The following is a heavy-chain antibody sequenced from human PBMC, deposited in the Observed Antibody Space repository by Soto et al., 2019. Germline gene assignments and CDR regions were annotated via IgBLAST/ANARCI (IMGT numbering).Heavy chain of an antibody. CDR3: ARTRLRGGGSCYFDY. V-gene: IGHV1-3*01. CDR1: GYTFTSYA. CDR2: INAGNGNT. D-gene: IGHD2-15*01. Sequence: ASVKVSCKASGYTFTSYAMYWVRQAPGQRLEWMGWINAGNGNTKYSQKFQGRVTITRDTSASTAYMELSSLRSEDTAVYYYARTRLRGGGSCYFDYWGQGTLVTVSS. J-gene: IGHJ4*02.